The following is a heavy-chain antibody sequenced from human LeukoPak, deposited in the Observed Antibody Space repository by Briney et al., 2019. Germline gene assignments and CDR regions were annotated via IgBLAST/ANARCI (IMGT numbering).Heavy chain of an antibody. CDR3: ARHKMGAGGAGLDYFDY. V-gene: IGHV4-59*08. J-gene: IGHJ4*02. CDR1: GGSISNYY. CDR2: IYFRGTT. Sequence: SETLSLTRTVSGGSISNYYWSWIRQPPGKGLEWIGYIYFRGTTNYNPSLKSRVTISVDTSKNQFSLRLSSVTAADTAVYYCARHKMGAGGAGLDYFDYWGLGTLVTVSS. D-gene: IGHD3-16*01.